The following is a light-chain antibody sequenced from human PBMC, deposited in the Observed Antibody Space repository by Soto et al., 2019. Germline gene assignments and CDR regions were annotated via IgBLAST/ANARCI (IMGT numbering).Light chain of an antibody. CDR2: AAS. CDR3: QQYNSYPT. J-gene: IGKJ4*01. Sequence: EIVMTQSPVTLSVSPGERVTLSCRASQSVSSNLAWYQQKPGQAPRLLIYAASTRATGIPDRFSGSGSGTEFTLTISSLQPDDFATYYCQQYNSYPTFGGGTKVDIK. CDR1: QSVSSN. V-gene: IGKV3D-15*01.